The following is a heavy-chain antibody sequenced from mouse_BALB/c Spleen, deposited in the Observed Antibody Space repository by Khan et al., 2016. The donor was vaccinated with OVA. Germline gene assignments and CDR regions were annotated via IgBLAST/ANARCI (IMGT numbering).Heavy chain of an antibody. J-gene: IGHJ2*01. D-gene: IGHD1-1*01. CDR2: TNPTNGRT. CDR1: GYTFTSYW. CDR3: ARIKKIVATYFDY. Sequence: QVHLQQPGAELVKAGASVKMSCKASGYTFTSYWMHWVKQRLGQGLAWFAETNPTNGRTYYNEKFKSKATLTVDKSSSTAYMLLSGPTFEDSAVYYCARIKKIVATYFDYWGQGTTLTVSS. V-gene: IGHV1S81*02.